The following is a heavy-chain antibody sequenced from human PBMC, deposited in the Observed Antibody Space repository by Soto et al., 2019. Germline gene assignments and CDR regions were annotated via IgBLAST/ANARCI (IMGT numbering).Heavy chain of an antibody. CDR2: IGKSGDT. D-gene: IGHD3-16*01. Sequence: EVQLVESGGDLIQPGGSLRLSCAASGFTFSSYDFHWVRQTTGKGLEWVSGIGKSGDTYYAGSVKGRFTMSRENAKNSLHLQMNSLRVGDTAVYYCIRGADGFDYWGQGTLVTVSS. J-gene: IGHJ4*02. CDR1: GFTFSSYD. V-gene: IGHV3-13*01. CDR3: IRGADGFDY.